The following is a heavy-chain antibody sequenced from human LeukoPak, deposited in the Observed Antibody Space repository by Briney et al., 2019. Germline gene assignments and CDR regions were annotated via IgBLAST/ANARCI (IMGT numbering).Heavy chain of an antibody. Sequence: SVKVSCKASGGTFSSYAISWVRQAPGQGLEWMGRIIPILGIANYAQKFQGRVTITADKSTSTAYMELSSLRSEDTAVYYCARGNSSSWLFVVMFDCWGQGTLVTVSS. CDR2: IIPILGIA. CDR1: GGTFSSYA. V-gene: IGHV1-69*04. D-gene: IGHD6-13*01. CDR3: ARGNSSSWLFVVMFDC. J-gene: IGHJ4*02.